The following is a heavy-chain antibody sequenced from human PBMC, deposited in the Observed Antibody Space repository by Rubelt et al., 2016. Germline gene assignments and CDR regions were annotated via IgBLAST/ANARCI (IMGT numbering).Heavy chain of an antibody. V-gene: IGHV3-33*06. D-gene: IGHD5-24*01. CDR3: AKTEEMATILGGYYFDY. CDR1: GFTFSSYG. J-gene: IGHJ4*02. Sequence: GFTFSSYGMHWVRRAPGKGLEWVAVIWYDGSNKYYADSVKGRFTISRDNSKNTLYLQMNSLRAEDTAVYYCAKTEEMATILGGYYFDYWGQGTLVTVSS. CDR2: IWYDGSNK.